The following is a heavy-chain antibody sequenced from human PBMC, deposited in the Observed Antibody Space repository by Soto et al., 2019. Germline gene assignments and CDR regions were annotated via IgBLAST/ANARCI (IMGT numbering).Heavy chain of an antibody. D-gene: IGHD3-22*01. CDR1: GVSISRGDW. CDR3: ARLVYDTRLNYLYLDS. CDR2: IHHSAGT. V-gene: IGHV4-4*02. Sequence: QVLLHESGPGLVKPSGTLSLTCTVSGVSISRGDWWSWVRQAPGKELQWIGEIHHSAGTSSHPSLRSRVSLSVDTSKNQFSRNLKSVTAADTGVYYCARLVYDTRLNYLYLDSWGQGLLVTLSS. J-gene: IGHJ4*02.